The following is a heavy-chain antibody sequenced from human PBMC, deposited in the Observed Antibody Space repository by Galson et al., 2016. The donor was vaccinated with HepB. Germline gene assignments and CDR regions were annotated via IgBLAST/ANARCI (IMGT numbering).Heavy chain of an antibody. CDR3: ATATNFYRYYGMDV. V-gene: IGHV3-53*01. Sequence: SLRLSCAASGFTVSSNYMNWVRQTPGKGLEWVSFISSGGTTYHAGSVTGRFTISRDKSKNTLYLQMNSLRSEDAAVYYCATATNFYRYYGMDVWGQGTTVIVS. CDR2: ISSGGTT. J-gene: IGHJ6*02. CDR1: GFTVSSNY.